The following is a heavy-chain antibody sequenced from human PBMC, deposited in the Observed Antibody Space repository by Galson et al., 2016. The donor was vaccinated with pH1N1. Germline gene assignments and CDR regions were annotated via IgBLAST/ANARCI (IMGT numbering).Heavy chain of an antibody. D-gene: IGHD3-3*01. CDR2: ISASSLSI. V-gene: IGHV3-48*02. CDR1: GFTFSTYN. CDR3: ARGGRLPTRPLEGDDS. J-gene: IGHJ4*02. Sequence: SLRLSCAASGFTFSTYNMNWVRQAPGKGLEWLSYISASSLSIYYADSVKGRFTISSDNAKKSLYLQMNSLRDDDTAMYYCARGGRLPTRPLEGDDSWGQGTLVTVSS.